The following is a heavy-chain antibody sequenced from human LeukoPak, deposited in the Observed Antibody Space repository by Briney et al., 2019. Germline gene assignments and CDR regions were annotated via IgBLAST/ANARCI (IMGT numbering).Heavy chain of an antibody. CDR1: GYTFTSYY. CDR3: AKQGPRYCSSASCYDDAFDI. D-gene: IGHD2-2*01. Sequence: APVTVTCKASGYTFTSYYMHCVRQAPGQGLEWMGIINPNDCNTRYAQKFQGRVTMTRDTSTSTVYMELSSLRSEDTAVYYCAKQGPRYCSSASCYDDAFDIWGQGTMVTVPS. V-gene: IGHV1-46*01. CDR2: INPNDCNT. J-gene: IGHJ3*02.